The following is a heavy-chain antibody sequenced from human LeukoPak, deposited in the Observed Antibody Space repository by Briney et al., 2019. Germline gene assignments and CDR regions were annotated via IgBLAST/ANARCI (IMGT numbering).Heavy chain of an antibody. D-gene: IGHD2-2*02. CDR3: TREARGFYCSSTSCYKNY. CDR2: IRSKAYGGTT. J-gene: IGHJ4*02. Sequence: GGSLRLSCAASGFTFSNAWMSWVRQAPGKGLEWVGFIRSKAYGGTTEYAASVKGRFTISRDDSKSIAYLQMNSLKTEDTAVYYCTREARGFYCSSTSCYKNYWGQGTLVTVSS. V-gene: IGHV3-49*04. CDR1: GFTFSNAW.